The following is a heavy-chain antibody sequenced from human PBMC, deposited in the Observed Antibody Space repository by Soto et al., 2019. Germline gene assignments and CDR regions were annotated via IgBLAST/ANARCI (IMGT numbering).Heavy chain of an antibody. CDR1: GGTFSSYA. J-gene: IGHJ6*02. V-gene: IGHV1-69*06. CDR3: ARDLVVVVPAANPTYYYYGMDV. D-gene: IGHD2-2*01. Sequence: SVKVSCKASGGTFSSYAISCVRQAPGQGLEWMGGIIPIFGTANYAQKFQGRVTITADKSTSTAYMELSSLRSEDTAVYYRARDLVVVVPAANPTYYYYGMDVWGQGTTVTVSS. CDR2: IIPIFGTA.